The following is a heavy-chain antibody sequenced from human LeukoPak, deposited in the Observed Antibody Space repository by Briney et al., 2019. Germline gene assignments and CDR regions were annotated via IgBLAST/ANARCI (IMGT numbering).Heavy chain of an antibody. CDR2: IYYRGST. V-gene: IGHV4-59*01. D-gene: IGHD6-6*01. J-gene: IGHJ4*02. CDR3: ARCLAAQKFDY. CDR1: GASISDYY. Sequence: NPSETLSLTCTVSGASISDYYYSWIRQPPGKGLEWIGYIYYRGSTNYNPSLQSRVTISVDTSKNQFSLRLSSVTAADTAVYYCARCLAAQKFDYWGQGTLVTVSS.